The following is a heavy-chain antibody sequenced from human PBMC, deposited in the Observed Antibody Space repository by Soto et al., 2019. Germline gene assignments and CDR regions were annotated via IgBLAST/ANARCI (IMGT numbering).Heavy chain of an antibody. CDR3: ARDGPPGQLWLLY. V-gene: IGHV3-33*01. CDR1: GFTFSSYG. CDR2: IWYDGSNK. J-gene: IGHJ4*02. Sequence: GGSLRLSCAASGFTFSSYGMHWVRQAPGKGLEWVAVIWYDGSNKYYADSVKGRFTISRDNSKNTLYLQMNSLRAEDTAVYYCARDGPPGQLWLLYWGQGTLVTVSS. D-gene: IGHD5-18*01.